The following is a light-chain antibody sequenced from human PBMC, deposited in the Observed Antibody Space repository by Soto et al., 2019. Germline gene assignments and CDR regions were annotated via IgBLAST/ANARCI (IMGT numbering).Light chain of an antibody. CDR2: WAY. V-gene: IGKV4-1*01. CDR1: QNVLYSSNNKNY. Sequence: DIVMTQSPDSLAVSLGERATINCKSSQNVLYSSNNKNYLAWYQQKPGQPPKLLIYWAYTRESGVPDRFSGSGSGTDFTLTISSLQAEDVAVYYCQQYYSTPFTFGPGTKVDIK. J-gene: IGKJ3*01. CDR3: QQYYSTPFT.